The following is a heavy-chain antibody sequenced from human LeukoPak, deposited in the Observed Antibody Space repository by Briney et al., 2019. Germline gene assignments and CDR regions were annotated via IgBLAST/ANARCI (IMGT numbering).Heavy chain of an antibody. CDR3: ARDSDTSGYSYYYGMDV. J-gene: IGHJ6*02. CDR1: GGSISSGGYS. V-gene: IGHV4-30-2*01. CDR2: IYHSGST. D-gene: IGHD3-22*01. Sequence: SETLSLTCAVSGGSISSGGYSWSWIRQPPGKGLEWIGYIYHSGSTYYNPSLKSRVTISIDTSENQFSLKLTSVTAADTAVYYCARDSDTSGYSYYYGMDVWGQGTTVTVSS.